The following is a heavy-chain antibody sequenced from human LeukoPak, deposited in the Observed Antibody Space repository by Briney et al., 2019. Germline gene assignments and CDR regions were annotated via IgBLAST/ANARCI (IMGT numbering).Heavy chain of an antibody. J-gene: IGHJ4*02. V-gene: IGHV6-1*01. CDR3: ARGAAGTFDY. Sequence: SQTLSLTCALSGDILSSNSAAWHWIRQSPSRGLEWLGRTYYKSKLYNDYAVSVKIRIIINPDTSKNQFPLQLTSVSPEDTAVYYCARGAAGTFDYWGQGTLVTVSS. CDR2: TYYKSKLYN. D-gene: IGHD6-13*01. CDR1: GDILSSNSAA.